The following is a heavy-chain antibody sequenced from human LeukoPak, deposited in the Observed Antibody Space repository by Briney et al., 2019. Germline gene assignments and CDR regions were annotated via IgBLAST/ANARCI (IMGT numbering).Heavy chain of an antibody. D-gene: IGHD3-9*01. CDR3: ARERDTREDYDILTGYDP. V-gene: IGHV1-2*06. CDR1: GYTFTGYY. J-gene: IGHJ5*02. CDR2: INPNSGGT. Sequence: ASVKVSCKASGYTFTGYYMHWVRQAPGQGLEWMGRINPNSGGTNYAQKFQGRVTMTRGTSISTAYMELSRLRSDDTAVYYCARERDTREDYDILTGYDPWGQGTLVTVSS.